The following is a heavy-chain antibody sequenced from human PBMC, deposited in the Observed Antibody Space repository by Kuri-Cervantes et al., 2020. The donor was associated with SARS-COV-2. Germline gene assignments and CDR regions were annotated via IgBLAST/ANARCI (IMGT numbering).Heavy chain of an antibody. D-gene: IGHD3-3*01. J-gene: IGHJ6*02. V-gene: IGHV6-1*01. CDR3: ARDRPIFGVVNPRMDYYYGMDV. Sequence: LRLSCAISGDSVSSNSAAWNWIRQSPSRGLEWLGRTYYRSKWYNDYAVSVKSRITINPDTSKNQFSLQLNSVTPEDTAVYYCARDRPIFGVVNPRMDYYYGMDVWGQGTTVTVSS. CDR1: GDSVSSNSAA. CDR2: TYYRSKWYN.